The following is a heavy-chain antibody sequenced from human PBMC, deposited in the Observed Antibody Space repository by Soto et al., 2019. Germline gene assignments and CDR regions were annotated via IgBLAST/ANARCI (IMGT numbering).Heavy chain of an antibody. J-gene: IGHJ4*02. Sequence: QVQLVESGGGVVQPGRSLRLSCAASGFTFSSYGMHWVRQAPGKGLEWVAVISYDGSNKYYADSVKGRFTITRDNSKNTLKLQMNILRAEDTAVYYCAKVGPQGTPNSGYGPVNYWGQGTLVTVSS. CDR2: ISYDGSNK. CDR1: GFTFSSYG. D-gene: IGHD5-12*01. CDR3: AKVGPQGTPNSGYGPVNY. V-gene: IGHV3-30*18.